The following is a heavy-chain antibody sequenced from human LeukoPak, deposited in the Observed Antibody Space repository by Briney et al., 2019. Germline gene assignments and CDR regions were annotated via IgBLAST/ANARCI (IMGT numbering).Heavy chain of an antibody. CDR1: GFTFGDYA. D-gene: IGHD1-26*01. CDR2: ISGSGGST. V-gene: IGHV3-23*01. CDR3: AKDPHQPIVGAALDY. Sequence: PGRSLRLSCTASGFTFGDYALSWVRQAPGKGLEWVSAISGSGGSTYYADSVKGRFAISRDNSKNTLYLQMNSLRAEDTAVYYCAKDPHQPIVGAALDYWGQGTLVTVSS. J-gene: IGHJ4*02.